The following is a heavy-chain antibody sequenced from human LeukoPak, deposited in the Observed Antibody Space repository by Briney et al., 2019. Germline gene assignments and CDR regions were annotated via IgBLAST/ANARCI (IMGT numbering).Heavy chain of an antibody. Sequence: PGGSLRLSCAASGFTFSDYYMSWIRQAPGKGLEWVSYISSSSSYTNYADSVKGRFTISRDNAKNSLYLQMNSLRAEDTAVYYCAREMLAQSSGWLEDAFDIWGQGTMVTVSS. V-gene: IGHV3-11*06. CDR2: ISSSSSYT. D-gene: IGHD6-19*01. J-gene: IGHJ3*02. CDR1: GFTFSDYY. CDR3: AREMLAQSSGWLEDAFDI.